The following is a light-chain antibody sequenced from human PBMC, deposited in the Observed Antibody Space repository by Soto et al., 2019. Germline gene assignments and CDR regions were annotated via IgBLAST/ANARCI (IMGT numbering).Light chain of an antibody. Sequence: QSVLTQPASVSGSPGQSITISCTGTSSDVGGYDYVSWYQQHPDKAPKLIIYEVNNRPSGVSNRFSGSKSGNTASLTISGLQAEDEADYYCSSYTSSSTLVFGAGTKLTVL. J-gene: IGLJ1*01. CDR1: SSDVGGYDY. CDR3: SSYTSSSTLV. V-gene: IGLV2-14*01. CDR2: EVN.